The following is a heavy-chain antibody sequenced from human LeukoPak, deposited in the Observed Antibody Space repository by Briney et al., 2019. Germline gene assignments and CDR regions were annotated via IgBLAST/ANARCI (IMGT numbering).Heavy chain of an antibody. Sequence: GSLRLSCAASGFTFSDYYMSWIRQPPGKGLEWIGYIYYSGSTNYNPSLKSRVTISVDTSKNQFSLKLSSVTAADTAVYYCARQGIAVAGTGLDYWGQGTLVTVSS. CDR1: GFTFSDYY. CDR3: ARQGIAVAGTGLDY. CDR2: IYYSGST. D-gene: IGHD6-19*01. J-gene: IGHJ4*02. V-gene: IGHV4-59*08.